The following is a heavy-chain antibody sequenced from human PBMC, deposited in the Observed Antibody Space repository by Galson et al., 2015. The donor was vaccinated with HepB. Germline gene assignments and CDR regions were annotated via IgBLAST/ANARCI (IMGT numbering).Heavy chain of an antibody. CDR3: ARGAVAGRDYYYYYMDV. D-gene: IGHD6-19*01. CDR1: GGTFSSYA. J-gene: IGHJ6*03. CDR2: IIPIFDTA. V-gene: IGHV1-69*13. Sequence: SVKVSCKASGGTFSSYAISWVRQAPGQGLEWMGGIIPIFDTANYAQKFQGRVTITADESTSTAYMELSSLRSEDTAVYYCARGAVAGRDYYYYYMDVWGKGTTVTVSS.